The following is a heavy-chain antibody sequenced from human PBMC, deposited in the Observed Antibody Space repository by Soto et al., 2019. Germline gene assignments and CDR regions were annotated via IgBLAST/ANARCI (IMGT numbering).Heavy chain of an antibody. V-gene: IGHV4-59*08. CDR1: GGSISNYY. J-gene: IGHJ4*02. D-gene: IGHD3-22*01. CDR3: ARLDSRGFFDS. Sequence: SETLSLTCIVSGGSISNYYWSWIRQPPGKGLEWIGHSYYSGSTNYNPSLKSRITISVDTSKTQFSLKLTSVTAADTAMYYCARLDSRGFFDSWGQGTLVTVSS. CDR2: SYYSGST.